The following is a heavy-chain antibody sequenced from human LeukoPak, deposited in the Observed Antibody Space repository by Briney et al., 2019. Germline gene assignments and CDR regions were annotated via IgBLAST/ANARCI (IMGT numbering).Heavy chain of an antibody. Sequence: GGSLRLSCAASGFTFSSYAMHWVRQAPGKGLEWVAVLSYDGSNIYYADSVKGRFTISRDNAKNSLYLQMNSLRAEDTAVYYCARGGGGAAADPNWFDPWGQGTLVTVSS. CDR1: GFTFSSYA. CDR2: LSYDGSNI. V-gene: IGHV3-30-3*01. CDR3: ARGGGGAAADPNWFDP. J-gene: IGHJ5*02. D-gene: IGHD6-13*01.